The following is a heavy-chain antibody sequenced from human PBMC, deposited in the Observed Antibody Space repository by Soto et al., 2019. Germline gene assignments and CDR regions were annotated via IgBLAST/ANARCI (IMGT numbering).Heavy chain of an antibody. CDR1: GGSGSSSSYY. CDR2: VYYSGST. V-gene: IGHV4-39*07. J-gene: IGHJ6*03. D-gene: IGHD3-3*01. Sequence: LETLSLTCTVCGGSGSSSSYYWGWVRQPPGKGLEWIGSVYYSGSTYYNPSLESRVTISVYTSKNQFSLKLSSVTAADTAVYYCARGLYDFWSGYENYYYYYMDVWGKGTTVTVSS. CDR3: ARGLYDFWSGYENYYYYYMDV.